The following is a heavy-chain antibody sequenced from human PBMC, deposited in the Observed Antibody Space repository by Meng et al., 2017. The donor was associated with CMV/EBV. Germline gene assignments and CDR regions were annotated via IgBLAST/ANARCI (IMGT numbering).Heavy chain of an antibody. CDR3: ARGRLTGTTLYYGMDV. J-gene: IGHJ6*02. CDR2: ISGYNANT. Sequence: ASVKVSCKASGYTFTTFGISWVRQAPGQGLEWMGWISGYNANTKYAQKFQGRVTMTPDTSTSTAYMELRSLRSDDTAVYYCARGRLTGTTLYYGMDVWGQGTTVTVSS. D-gene: IGHD1/OR15-1a*01. V-gene: IGHV1-18*01. CDR1: GYTFTTFG.